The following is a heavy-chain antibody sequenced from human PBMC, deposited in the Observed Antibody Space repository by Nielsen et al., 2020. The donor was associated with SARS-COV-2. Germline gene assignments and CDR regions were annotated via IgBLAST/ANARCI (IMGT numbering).Heavy chain of an antibody. J-gene: IGHJ6*02. D-gene: IGHD6-19*01. CDR1: GFTFDDYG. V-gene: IGHV3-20*04. Sequence: GESLKISCAASGFTFDDYGMSWVRQAPGKGLEWVSGINWNGGSTGYADSVKGRFTISRDNAKNSLYLQMNSLRAEDTAVYYCARVSSMWLTYMDVWGQGTTVTVSS. CDR3: ARVSSMWLTYMDV. CDR2: INWNGGST.